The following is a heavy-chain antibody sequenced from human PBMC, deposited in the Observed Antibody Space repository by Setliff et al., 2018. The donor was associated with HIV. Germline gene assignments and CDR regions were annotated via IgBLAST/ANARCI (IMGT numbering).Heavy chain of an antibody. J-gene: IGHJ4*02. V-gene: IGHV3-30*10. CDR3: ASARIPTGGMSTSFDY. D-gene: IGHD2-15*01. Sequence: GGSLRLSCAASGFTFSSYAMHWVRQAPGKGLEWVSGVTYDGRRTFYTDAVKGRFTISRDNSNNTLYLQVSSLRPEDTAVYYCASARIPTGGMSTSFDYWGQGTPVTVSS. CDR2: VTYDGRRT. CDR1: GFTFSSYA.